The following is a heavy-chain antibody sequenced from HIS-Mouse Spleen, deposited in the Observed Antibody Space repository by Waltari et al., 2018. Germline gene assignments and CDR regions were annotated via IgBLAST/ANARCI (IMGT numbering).Heavy chain of an antibody. J-gene: IGHJ2*01. CDR1: GGSISSSSYY. CDR2: IYYSGTT. D-gene: IGHD6-13*01. CDR3: AREIPYSSSWYDWYFDL. V-gene: IGHV4-39*07. Sequence: QLQLQESGPGLVKPSETLSLTCTFSGGSISSSSYYWGWIRQPPGKGVGWIGSIYYSGTTYYNTSLTSRVTISVDPSKTQFSRKLSSVTAADTAVYYCAREIPYSSSWYDWYFDLWGRGTLVTVSS.